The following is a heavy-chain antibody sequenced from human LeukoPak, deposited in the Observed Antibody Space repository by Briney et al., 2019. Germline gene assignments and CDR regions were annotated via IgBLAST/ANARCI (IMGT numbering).Heavy chain of an antibody. D-gene: IGHD6-13*01. V-gene: IGHV3-23*01. CDR3: AKNLQYSSSPFHY. CDR2: ISGGGGGT. J-gene: IGHJ4*02. Sequence: GGSLRLSCAASGFTFSSYAMSWVRQAPGKGLEWVSAISGGGGGTYYADSVKGRFTISRDNSKNTLFLQMNSLRAEDTAVYYCAKNLQYSSSPFHYWGQGTLVTVSS. CDR1: GFTFSSYA.